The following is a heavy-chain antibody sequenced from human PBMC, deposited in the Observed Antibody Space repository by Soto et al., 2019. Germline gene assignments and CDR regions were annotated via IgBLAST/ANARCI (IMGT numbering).Heavy chain of an antibody. J-gene: IGHJ6*03. CDR3: ASKRHKIRFGQYYYYYYMDV. V-gene: IGHV3-66*01. D-gene: IGHD3-3*01. CDR2: IYSGGST. CDR1: GFTVSSNY. Sequence: GGSLRLSCAASGFTVSSNYMSWVRQAPGKGLEWVSVIYSGGSTYYADSVKGRFTISRDNSKNTLYLQMNSLRAEDTAVYYCASKRHKIRFGQYYYYYYMDVWGKGTTVTVSS.